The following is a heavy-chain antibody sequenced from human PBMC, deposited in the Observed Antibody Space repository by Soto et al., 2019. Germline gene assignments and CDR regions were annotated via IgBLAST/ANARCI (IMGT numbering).Heavy chain of an antibody. J-gene: IGHJ4*02. V-gene: IGHV3-15*07. Sequence: GGSLRLSCAASGGTFSNAWMNWVRQAPGKGLEWVGRIKSKTDGGTTDYAAPVRGRFTISRDDSKDTLYLQMNSLKTEDTAVYYCTTGPLVATITPLAYWGQGTLVPVSS. CDR2: IKSKTDGGTT. D-gene: IGHD5-12*01. CDR1: GGTFSNAW. CDR3: TTGPLVATITPLAY.